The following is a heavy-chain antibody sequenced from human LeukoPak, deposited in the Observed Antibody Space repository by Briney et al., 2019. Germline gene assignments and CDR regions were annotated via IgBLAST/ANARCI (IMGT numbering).Heavy chain of an antibody. Sequence: SQTLSLTCTVSGGSISSGSYYWSRIQQPAGKGLEWIGRIYSSGSTNYNPSLKSRVTISLDTSKNQFSLKLSSVTAADTAVYYCARSLKRGYSYGLHYWGQGTLVTVSS. V-gene: IGHV4-61*02. CDR3: ARSLKRGYSYGLHY. CDR1: GGSISSGSYY. CDR2: IYSSGST. D-gene: IGHD5-18*01. J-gene: IGHJ4*02.